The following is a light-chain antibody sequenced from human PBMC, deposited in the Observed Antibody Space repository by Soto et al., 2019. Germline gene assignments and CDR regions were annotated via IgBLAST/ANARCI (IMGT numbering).Light chain of an antibody. CDR1: SSDVGGYNY. J-gene: IGLJ1*01. CDR2: DVS. CDR3: CSYAGSYNLYV. V-gene: IGLV2-11*01. Sequence: QSALTQPRSVSGSPGQSVTISCTGTSSDVGGYNYVSWYQQHPGKAPKLMIYDVSKRPSGVPDRFSGSKSGNTASLTISGLQAEEEADYYCCSYAGSYNLYVFGTGTKVTVL.